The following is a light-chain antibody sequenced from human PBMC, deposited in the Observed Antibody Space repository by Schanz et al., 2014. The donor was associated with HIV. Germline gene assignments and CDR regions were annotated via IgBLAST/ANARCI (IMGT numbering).Light chain of an antibody. Sequence: QSALTQPPSASGSLGQTVTISCTGTSSDVGGYNYVSWYQQHPGKAPKVMIYEVSKRPSGVPDRFSGSKSGNTASLTISGLQAEDEADYYCSSYAGSYTYVFVTGTKLTVL. CDR3: SSYAGSYTYV. CDR1: SSDVGGYNY. J-gene: IGLJ1*01. V-gene: IGLV2-8*01. CDR2: EVS.